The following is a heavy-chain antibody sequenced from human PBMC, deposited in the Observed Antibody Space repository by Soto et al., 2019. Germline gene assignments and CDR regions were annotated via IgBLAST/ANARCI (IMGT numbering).Heavy chain of an antibody. Sequence: GGSLRLSCAASGFTFNNYGMHWVRQAPGKGLEWVAVIWNDGNGYSYANSVKGRFTISRDNSKNTLYLQMSSLRSEDTAVYYCARTVQFPTVTTIWWGTDYYYGMDVWGQRTTVTVSS. D-gene: IGHD4-17*01. CDR1: GFTFNNYG. CDR2: IWNDGNGY. CDR3: ARTVQFPTVTTIWWGTDYYYGMDV. J-gene: IGHJ6*02. V-gene: IGHV3-33*01.